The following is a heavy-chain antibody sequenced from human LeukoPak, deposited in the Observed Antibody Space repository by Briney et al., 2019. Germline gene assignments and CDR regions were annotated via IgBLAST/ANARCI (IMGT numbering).Heavy chain of an antibody. CDR1: GFTFSSYG. CDR3: AKAPVTSCRGAYCYPFDS. D-gene: IGHD2-21*01. CDR2: IRYDGSNK. V-gene: IGHV3-30*02. J-gene: IGHJ4*02. Sequence: GGSLRLSCAASGFTFSSYGMHWVRQAPGKGLEWVAFIRYDGSNKYYADSVKGRFTISRDNSKNTLYLQMNSLRAEDTAVYYCAKAPVTSCRGAYCYPFDSWGQGTLVTVSS.